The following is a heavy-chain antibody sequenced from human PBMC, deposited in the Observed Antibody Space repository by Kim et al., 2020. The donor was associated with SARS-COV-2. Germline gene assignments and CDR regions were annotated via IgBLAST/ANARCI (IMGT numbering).Heavy chain of an antibody. Sequence: GGSLRLSCKVSGLSFSDAWMSWVRQAPGKGLEWVGRIKSRADGGTIDYASPVKGRFSISRDDSENTLYLYMDGLKTEDTAMYYCTTDGSYYDENSGETWDGDYWGQGTVVTVSS. D-gene: IGHD3-22*01. CDR2: IKSRADGGTI. J-gene: IGHJ4*02. V-gene: IGHV3-15*01. CDR1: GLSFSDAW. CDR3: TTDGSYYDENSGETWDGDY.